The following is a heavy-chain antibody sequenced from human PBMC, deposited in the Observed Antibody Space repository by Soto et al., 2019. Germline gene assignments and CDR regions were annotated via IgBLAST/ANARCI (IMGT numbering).Heavy chain of an antibody. CDR2: INAGNGNT. J-gene: IGHJ5*02. CDR3: ARYLRNYYDSSGDNWFDP. V-gene: IGHV1-3*01. D-gene: IGHD3-22*01. CDR1: GYTFTSYA. Sequence: QVQLVQSGAEVKKPGASVKVSCKASGYTFTSYAMHWVRQAPGQRLEWMGWINAGNGNTKYSQKFQGRGTITRDTPASTAYMELSRLRSEDRAVYYCARYLRNYYDSSGDNWFDPWGQGTLVTVSS.